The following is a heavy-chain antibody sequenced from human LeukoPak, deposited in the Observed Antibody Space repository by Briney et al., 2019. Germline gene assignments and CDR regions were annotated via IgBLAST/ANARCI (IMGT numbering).Heavy chain of an antibody. CDR2: IIPILGIA. J-gene: IGHJ4*02. CDR1: GGTFSSYA. D-gene: IGHD5-18*01. V-gene: IGHV1-69*04. CDR3: ARSMAYSYAPTDY. Sequence: SVKVSCKASGGTFSSYAISWVRQAPGQGLEWMGRIIPILGIANYAQKFQGRVTITADKSTSTAYMELSSLRSEDTAVYYCARSMAYSYAPTDYWGQGTLVTVSS.